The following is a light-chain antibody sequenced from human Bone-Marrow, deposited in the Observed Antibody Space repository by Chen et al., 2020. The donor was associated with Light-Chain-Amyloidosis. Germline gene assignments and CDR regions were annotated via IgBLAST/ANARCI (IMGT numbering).Light chain of an antibody. CDR3: QSCDSSLSGDVV. CDR2: GNS. Sequence: QSVLTQPPSVSGAPGQRVTISCTGSSSNIGAGYDVHWYQQLPGTAPKLLIDGNSNRPSGVPDRCSGSKSGTSASLAITGLQAEDEADYYCQSCDSSLSGDVVFGGGTKLTVL. J-gene: IGLJ2*01. CDR1: SSNIGAGYD. V-gene: IGLV1-40*01.